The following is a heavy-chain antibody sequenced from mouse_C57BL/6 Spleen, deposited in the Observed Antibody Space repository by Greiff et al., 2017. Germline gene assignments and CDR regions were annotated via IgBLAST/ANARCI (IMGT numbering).Heavy chain of an antibody. CDR2: IHPNSGST. D-gene: IGHD2-5*01. CDR3: ARAYYSSIYAMDY. V-gene: IGHV1-64*01. Sequence: QVQLQQPGAELVKPGASVKLSCTASGYTFTSYWMHWVKQRPGQGLEWIGMIHPNSGSTNYNEKFKSKATLTVDKSSSTAYMQLSSLTSEDSAVYYCARAYYSSIYAMDYWGQGTSVTVSS. J-gene: IGHJ4*01. CDR1: GYTFTSYW.